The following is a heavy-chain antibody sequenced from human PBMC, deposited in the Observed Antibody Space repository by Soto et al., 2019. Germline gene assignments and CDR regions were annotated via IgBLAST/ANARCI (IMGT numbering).Heavy chain of an antibody. Sequence: ASVKVSCKASGHTFTVYYMHWVRQAPGQGLEWMGWINPKSGGTMYPQKFQGRVTMTWDTSISTAYMALTRLRSDDTAVYYCARDLAKGGGSAGFDYWGQGTLVTVSS. D-gene: IGHD1-26*01. CDR2: INPKSGGT. CDR3: ARDLAKGGGSAGFDY. J-gene: IGHJ4*02. V-gene: IGHV1-2*02. CDR1: GHTFTVYY.